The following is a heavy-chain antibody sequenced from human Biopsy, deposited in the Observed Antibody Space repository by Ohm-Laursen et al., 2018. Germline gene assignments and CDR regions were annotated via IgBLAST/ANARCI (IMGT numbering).Heavy chain of an antibody. CDR2: INPATGET. V-gene: IGHV1-2*02. CDR3: AKPSGGVSTIGFDP. D-gene: IGHD3-16*01. J-gene: IGHJ5*02. CDR1: GYTFTAYY. Sequence: SVKVSCKTSGYTFTAYYIHWMRQAPGQGLEWMGWINPATGETRYAQRFQGRVTMTRDTSVTTAYMQLSSLTSDDTALYYCAKPSGGVSTIGFDPWGQGTQVIVSS.